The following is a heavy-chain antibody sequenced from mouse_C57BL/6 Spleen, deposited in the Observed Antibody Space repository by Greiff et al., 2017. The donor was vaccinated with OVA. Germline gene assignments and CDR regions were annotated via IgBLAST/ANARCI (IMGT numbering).Heavy chain of an antibody. V-gene: IGHV1-53*01. CDR1: GYTFTSYW. J-gene: IGHJ3*01. CDR2: INPSNGGT. CDR3: ARGGYGKKGDWLAY. D-gene: IGHD1-1*01. Sequence: QVQLKQPGTELVKPGASVKLSCTASGYTFTSYWMHWVKQRPGQGLEWIGNINPSNGGTNYNEKFKSKATLTVDKSSSTAYMQLSSLTSEDSAVYYCARGGYGKKGDWLAYWGQGTLVTVSA.